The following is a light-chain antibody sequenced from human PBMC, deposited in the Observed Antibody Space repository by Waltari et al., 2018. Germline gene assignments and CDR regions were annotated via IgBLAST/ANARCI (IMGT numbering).Light chain of an antibody. J-gene: IGKJ4*01. CDR2: DTS. V-gene: IGKV3-11*01. Sequence: IVLTQSPVTLSFSPGARTTLSCRASQSVFNYLAWYQQKPGQAPRLLIYDTSNRATGIPDRFSASGSGTDFTLTISRLEPEDFAVYYCHQRSSWPLTFGGGTKVEIK. CDR1: QSVFNY. CDR3: HQRSSWPLT.